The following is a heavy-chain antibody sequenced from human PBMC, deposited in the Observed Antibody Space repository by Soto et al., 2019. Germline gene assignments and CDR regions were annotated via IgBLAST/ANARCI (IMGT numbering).Heavy chain of an antibody. D-gene: IGHD6-19*01. CDR2: IIPILGIA. CDR3: PRVPGIAVAGTGVYYFDY. Sequence: ASVKVSCKTSGGNFSSYTISWVRQAPGQGLEWMGRIIPILGIANYAQKFQGIVTITADKSTSTAYMELSSLRSEDTAVYYCPRVPGIAVAGTGVYYFDYWGQGTLVTVSS. CDR1: GGNFSSYT. J-gene: IGHJ4*02. V-gene: IGHV1-69*02.